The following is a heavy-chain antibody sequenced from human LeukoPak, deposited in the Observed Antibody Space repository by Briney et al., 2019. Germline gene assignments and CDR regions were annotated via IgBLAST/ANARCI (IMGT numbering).Heavy chain of an antibody. V-gene: IGHV4-31*03. Sequence: SETLSLTCSVSGASIRSGGNYWTWIRQYPGKGLEWIGYVYNIGITYYNPSLKSRATISADTSKNQFSLKLSSVTAADTAVYYCASGPGRWSSWFDPWGQGTLVTVSS. CDR2: VYNIGIT. CDR1: GASIRSGGNY. J-gene: IGHJ5*02. D-gene: IGHD4-23*01. CDR3: ASGPGRWSSWFDP.